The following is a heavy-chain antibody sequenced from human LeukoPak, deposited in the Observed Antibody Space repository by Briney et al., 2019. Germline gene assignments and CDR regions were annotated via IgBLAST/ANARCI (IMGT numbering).Heavy chain of an antibody. CDR3: TTYYDYVWGSYPLWSGDNNWFDP. Sequence: GGSLRLSCAASGFTFSNAWMSWVRQAPGKGLEWVGRIKSKTDGGTTDYAAPVKGRFTISRDDSKNTLYLQMNSLKTEDTAVYYCTTYYDYVWGSYPLWSGDNNWFDPWGQGTLVTVPS. V-gene: IGHV3-15*01. CDR2: IKSKTDGGTT. CDR1: GFTFSNAW. D-gene: IGHD3-16*02. J-gene: IGHJ5*02.